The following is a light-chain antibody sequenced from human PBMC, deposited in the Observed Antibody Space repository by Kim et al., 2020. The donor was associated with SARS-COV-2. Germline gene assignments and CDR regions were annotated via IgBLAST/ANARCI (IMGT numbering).Light chain of an antibody. CDR2: QDS. Sequence: VSPGQTASISCSGDHLGDRYASWYQQKPGQSPVLVIYQDSKRPSGIPERFSCSNSGNTATLTISGTQAMDEADYYCQSWDSNTQGIFGGGTQLTVL. V-gene: IGLV3-1*01. CDR3: QSWDSNTQGI. CDR1: HLGDRY. J-gene: IGLJ2*01.